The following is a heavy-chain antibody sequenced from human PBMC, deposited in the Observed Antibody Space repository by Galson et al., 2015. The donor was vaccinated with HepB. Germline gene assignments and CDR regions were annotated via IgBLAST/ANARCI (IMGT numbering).Heavy chain of an antibody. J-gene: IGHJ4*02. V-gene: IGHV3-48*02. D-gene: IGHD3-3*02. Sequence: SLRLSCAASGFTFSSYSMNWVRQAPGKGLEWVSYISSSFTISYADSVKGRVTISRDNAKNSLYLQMNSLRDEDTAVYYCATLAPDDYWGQGTLVTVSS. CDR1: GFTFSSYS. CDR3: ATLAPDDY. CDR2: ISSSFTI.